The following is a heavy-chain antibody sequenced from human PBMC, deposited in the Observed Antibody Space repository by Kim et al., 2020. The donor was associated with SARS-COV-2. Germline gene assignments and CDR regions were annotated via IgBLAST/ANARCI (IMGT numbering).Heavy chain of an antibody. J-gene: IGHJ3*02. CDR1: GFTVSSNY. CDR3: ARDPQVAARRGAFDI. D-gene: IGHD6-6*01. CDR2: IYSGGST. V-gene: IGHV3-53*01. Sequence: GGSLRLSCAASGFTVSSNYMSWVRQAPGKGLEWVSVIYSGGSTYYADSVKGRFTISRDNSKNTLYLQMNSLRAEDTAVYYCARDPQVAARRGAFDIWGQGTMVTVSS.